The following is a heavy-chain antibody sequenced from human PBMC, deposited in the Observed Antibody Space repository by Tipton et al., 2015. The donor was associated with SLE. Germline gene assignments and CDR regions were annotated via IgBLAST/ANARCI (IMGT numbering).Heavy chain of an antibody. CDR1: GGSISSGSHY. CDR3: ARDSGSYLNYYYYYYMDV. J-gene: IGHJ6*03. V-gene: IGHV4-61*09. Sequence: TLSLTCTVSGGSISSGSHYWSWIRQPAGKGLEWIGDMYTSGSTDYNPSLQNRVTISVDMSKNQFSLKLSSVTAADTAVYYCARDSGSYLNYYYYYYMDVWGKGTTVTVSS. D-gene: IGHD1-26*01. CDR2: MYTSGST.